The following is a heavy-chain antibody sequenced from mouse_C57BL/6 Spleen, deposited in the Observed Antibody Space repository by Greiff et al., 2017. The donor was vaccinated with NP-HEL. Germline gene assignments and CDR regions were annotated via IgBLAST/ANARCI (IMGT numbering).Heavy chain of an antibody. CDR1: GFTFTDYY. Sequence: EVMLVESGGGLVQPGGSLSLSCAASGFTFTDYYMSWVRQPPGKALEWLGFIRNKANGYTTEYSASVKGRFTISRDNSQSILYLQMNALRAEDSATYYCARLYYGNSYAMDYWGQGTSVTVSS. CDR3: ARLYYGNSYAMDY. J-gene: IGHJ4*01. D-gene: IGHD2-1*01. CDR2: IRNKANGYTT. V-gene: IGHV7-3*01.